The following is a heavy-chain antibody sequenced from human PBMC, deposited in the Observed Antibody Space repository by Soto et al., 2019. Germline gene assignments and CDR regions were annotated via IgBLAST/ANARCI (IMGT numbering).Heavy chain of an antibody. CDR1: GFSHSTNGVG. V-gene: IGHV2-5*02. CDR3: AHSVVAKINGY. Sequence: SRPTLVNPAQTLTLTCTSSGFSHSTNGVGVGWIRQPPGKALEWLALIYWDDDKRYSPSLKSRLTITKDTSKNQVVLTMTNMDPVDTAPYYCAHSVVAKINGYWGQGTLVPVS. CDR2: IYWDDDK. D-gene: IGHD5-12*01. J-gene: IGHJ4*02.